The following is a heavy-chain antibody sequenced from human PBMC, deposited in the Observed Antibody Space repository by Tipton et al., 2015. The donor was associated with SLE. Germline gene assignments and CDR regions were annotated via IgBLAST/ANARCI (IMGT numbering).Heavy chain of an antibody. CDR2: IYYSGST. CDR3: AGGRVNWASLDAFDI. Sequence: TLSLTCTVSGGSISSSSYYWSWIRQPPGKGLEWIGYIYYSGSTNYNPSLKSRVTISIDTSKNQFSLKLSSVTAADTAVYYCAGGRVNWASLDAFDIWGQGTMVTVSS. CDR1: GGSISSSSYY. V-gene: IGHV4-61*01. J-gene: IGHJ3*02. D-gene: IGHD1-1*01.